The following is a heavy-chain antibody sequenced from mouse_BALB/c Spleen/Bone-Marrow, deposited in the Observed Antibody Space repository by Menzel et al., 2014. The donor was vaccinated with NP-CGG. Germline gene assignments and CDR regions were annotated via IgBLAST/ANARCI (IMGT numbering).Heavy chain of an antibody. V-gene: IGHV3-2*02. CDR2: ITYSGIT. J-gene: IGHJ1*01. Sequence: EVQLQQSGPGLVKPSQSLSLTCTVTGYSITSDYAWNWIRQFPGNKLEWMGYITYSGITSYNPSLKSRISITRDTSKNQFFLQLNSVTTEDTATYYCARSADWYFDVWGAGTTVTVS. CDR3: ARSADWYFDV. CDR1: GYSITSDYA.